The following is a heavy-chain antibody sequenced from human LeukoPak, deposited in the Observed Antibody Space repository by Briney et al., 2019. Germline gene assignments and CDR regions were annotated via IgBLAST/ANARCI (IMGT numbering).Heavy chain of an antibody. CDR3: ARIRDGYNDAYDI. CDR1: GYTFTSYA. J-gene: IGHJ3*02. CDR2: INAGNGNT. Sequence: GSVKVSCKASGYTFTSYAMHWGRHAPGQRLEWMGWINAGNGNTKYSQAFQGSVTITRDTSASTAYMEMRRLRSEDTALYYSARIRDGYNDAYDIWGQGTVVTVPS. D-gene: IGHD5-24*01. V-gene: IGHV1-3*03.